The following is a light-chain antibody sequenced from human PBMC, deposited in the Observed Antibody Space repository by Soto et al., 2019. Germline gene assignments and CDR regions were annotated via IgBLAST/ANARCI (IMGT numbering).Light chain of an antibody. CDR3: QQYGGSPFS. CDR2: GAS. V-gene: IGKV3-20*01. J-gene: IGKJ3*01. CDR1: QSVSSTF. Sequence: IVLTQSPGTLSLSPGVRATLSCRASQSVSSTFLAWFQQKPGQAPRLLIYGASTRATGIPDRFSGSGSGTDFTLTISRLEPEDFAVYYCQQYGGSPFSFGPGTKVDIK.